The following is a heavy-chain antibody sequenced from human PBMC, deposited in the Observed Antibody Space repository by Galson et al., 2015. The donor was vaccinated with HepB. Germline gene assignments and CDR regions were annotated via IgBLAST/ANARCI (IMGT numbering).Heavy chain of an antibody. D-gene: IGHD1-26*01. CDR3: ARGSTDLGGD. CDR1: GDSVSTNSGA. Sequence: CAISGDSVSTNSGAWNRIRQSPSRGLEWLGRTYYRSRWYNDYAVSVKSRITINPDTSKNQFSLHLNSVTPDDTAVYYCARGSTDLGGDWGQGTLVTVSS. CDR2: TYYRSRWYN. J-gene: IGHJ4*02. V-gene: IGHV6-1*01.